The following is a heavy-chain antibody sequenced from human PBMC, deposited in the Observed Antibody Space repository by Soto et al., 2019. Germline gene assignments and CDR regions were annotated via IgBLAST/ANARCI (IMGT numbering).Heavy chain of an antibody. CDR2: IYYSGST. CDR3: ARTYYDILTGYYPLRDYYYYMDV. D-gene: IGHD3-9*01. J-gene: IGHJ6*03. V-gene: IGHV4-59*08. Sequence: SETLSLTCTVSGGSISSYYWSWIRQPPGKGLEWIGYIYYSGSTNYNPSLKSRVTISVDTSKNQFSLKLSSVTAADTAVYYCARTYYDILTGYYPLRDYYYYMDVWGKGTTVTVSS. CDR1: GGSISSYY.